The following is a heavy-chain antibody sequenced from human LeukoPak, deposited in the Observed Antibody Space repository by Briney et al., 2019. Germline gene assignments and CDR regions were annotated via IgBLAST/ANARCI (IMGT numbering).Heavy chain of an antibody. Sequence: PGGSLRLSCAASGFTFSSNYMSWVRQAPGKGLEWVSVIFSGGTTYYSDSVKGRFTISRDNSNNTVYLQMNSLRAEDTAVYYCAREGNYYEMDVWGQGTTVTVSS. CDR2: IFSGGTT. J-gene: IGHJ6*02. CDR3: AREGNYYEMDV. CDR1: GFTFSSNY. V-gene: IGHV3-53*01.